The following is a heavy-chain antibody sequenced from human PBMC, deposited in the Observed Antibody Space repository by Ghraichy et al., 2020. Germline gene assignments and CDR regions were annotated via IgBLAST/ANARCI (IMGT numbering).Heavy chain of an antibody. CDR1: GFTFSSYS. J-gene: IGHJ5*02. V-gene: IGHV3-21*01. CDR3: ARDEYYYDSSGSLVLDP. Sequence: GGSLRLSCAASGFTFSSYSMNWVRQAPGKGLEWVSSISSSSTYIYYADSVKGRFTISRDNAKNSLYLQMNSLRAEDTAVYYCARDEYYYDSSGSLVLDPWGQGTLVTVSS. CDR2: ISSSSTYI. D-gene: IGHD3-22*01.